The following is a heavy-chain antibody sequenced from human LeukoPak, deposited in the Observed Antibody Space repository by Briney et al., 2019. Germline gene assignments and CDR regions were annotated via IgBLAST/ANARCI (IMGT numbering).Heavy chain of an antibody. V-gene: IGHV1-2*02. CDR1: GYTFTDPY. CDR2: MNPNNGDT. CDR3: ARAKNWGYDY. J-gene: IGHJ4*02. Sequence: ASVKVSCKTSGYTFTDPYIRWMRQAPGQGFEWMGWMNPNNGDTNYGQKFQGRVSMTRDTSIRTAYMELRRLRLDDTAVYFCARAKNWGYDYWGQGTLVTVSS. D-gene: IGHD3-16*01.